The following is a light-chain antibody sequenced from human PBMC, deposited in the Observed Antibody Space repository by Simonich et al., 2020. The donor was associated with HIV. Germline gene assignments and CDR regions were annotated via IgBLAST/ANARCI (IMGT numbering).Light chain of an antibody. V-gene: IGKV3-15*01. CDR1: QSVSSN. Sequence: EIVMTQSPATLSVSPVERATLSCRASQSVSSNLAWYQQKPGQAPRFLIYGASTRATGIPARCSGRGSGTEFTLTISSLQSEDFAVYYCQQYNNWPPERTFGQGTKVEIK. CDR2: GAS. CDR3: QQYNNWPPERT. J-gene: IGKJ1*01.